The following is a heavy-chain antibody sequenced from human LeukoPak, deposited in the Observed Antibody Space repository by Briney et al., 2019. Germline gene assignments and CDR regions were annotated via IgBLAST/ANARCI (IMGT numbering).Heavy chain of an antibody. J-gene: IGHJ4*02. CDR1: GFTFSSYS. CDR2: ISSSSSYI. D-gene: IGHD5-18*01. Sequence: GGSLRLSCAASGFTFSSYSTNWVRQAPGKGLEWVSSISSSSSYIYYADSVKGRFTISRDNAKNSLYLQMNSLRAEDTAVCYCARARGYSYGYVYWGQGTLVTVSS. CDR3: ARARGYSYGYVY. V-gene: IGHV3-21*01.